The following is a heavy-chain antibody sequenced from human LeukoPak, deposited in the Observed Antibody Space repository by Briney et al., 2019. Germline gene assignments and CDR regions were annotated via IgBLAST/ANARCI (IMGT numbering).Heavy chain of an antibody. V-gene: IGHV4-39*01. Sequence: PSETLSLTCTVSGGSISSRSYYWGWIRQPPGKGLEWIGKISDSGSTYYSPSLRSRVTISIDMSKNQFSLKLSSVTATDTAVYYCARVVTTGWCNDYWGQGTLVTVSS. CDR2: ISDSGST. D-gene: IGHD5-12*01. CDR3: ARVVTTGWCNDY. CDR1: GGSISSRSYY. J-gene: IGHJ4*02.